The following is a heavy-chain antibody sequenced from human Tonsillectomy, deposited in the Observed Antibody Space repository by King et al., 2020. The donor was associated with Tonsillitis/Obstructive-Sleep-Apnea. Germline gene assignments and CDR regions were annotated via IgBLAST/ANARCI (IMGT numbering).Heavy chain of an antibody. D-gene: IGHD2-15*01. J-gene: IGHJ4*02. CDR1: GFTFSSYS. CDR2: ISSSSSYI. V-gene: IGHV3-21*01. Sequence: EVQLVESGGGLVKPGGSLRLSCAASGFTFSSYSMNWVRKAPGKGLEWVSSISSSSSYIYYADSVKGRFTISRDNAKNSLYLQMNSLRAEDTAVYYCARDSRVVAATRNDYWGQGTLVTVSS. CDR3: ARDSRVVAATRNDY.